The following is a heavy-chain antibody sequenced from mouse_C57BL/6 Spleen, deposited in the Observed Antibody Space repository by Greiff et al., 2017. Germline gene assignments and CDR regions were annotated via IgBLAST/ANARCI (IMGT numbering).Heavy chain of an antibody. V-gene: IGHV1-55*01. CDR2: IYPGSGST. D-gene: IGHD2-1*01. J-gene: IGHJ3*01. CDR1: AYTFTSYW. CDR3: ARDGNYVWFAY. Sequence: QVQLQQPGAELVKPGASVKMSCKASAYTFTSYWITWVKQRPGQGLEWIGDIYPGSGSTNYNEKFKSKATLTVDTSSSTAYMQLSSLTSEDSAVYCCARDGNYVWFAYWGQAALVPVFA.